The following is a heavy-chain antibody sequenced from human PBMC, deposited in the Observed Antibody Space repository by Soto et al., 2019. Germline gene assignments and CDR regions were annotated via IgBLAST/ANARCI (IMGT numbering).Heavy chain of an antibody. J-gene: IGHJ3*02. D-gene: IGHD5-18*01. CDR2: ISGSGGST. Sequence: PGGSLRLSCAASGFTFSSYAMSWVRQAPGKGLEWVSAISGSGGSTYYADSVKGRFTISRDNSKNTLYLQMNSLRAEDTAVYYCAKDSLMFGYSYGHDAFDIWGQGTMVTVSS. V-gene: IGHV3-23*01. CDR1: GFTFSSYA. CDR3: AKDSLMFGYSYGHDAFDI.